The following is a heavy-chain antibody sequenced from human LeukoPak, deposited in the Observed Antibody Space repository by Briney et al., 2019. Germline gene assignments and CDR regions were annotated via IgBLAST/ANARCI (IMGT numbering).Heavy chain of an antibody. Sequence: GGSMRLSCAASGFTFSSHWMHWVRQAPGKGLVWVSRINSDGDSTSYADSVKGRFTISRDNAKNTLYLQMNSLRAEDTAVYYCARDVGGAYYRWFDPWGQGTLVTVSS. CDR3: ARDVGGAYYRWFDP. CDR2: INSDGDST. V-gene: IGHV3-74*01. D-gene: IGHD1-26*01. J-gene: IGHJ5*02. CDR1: GFTFSSHW.